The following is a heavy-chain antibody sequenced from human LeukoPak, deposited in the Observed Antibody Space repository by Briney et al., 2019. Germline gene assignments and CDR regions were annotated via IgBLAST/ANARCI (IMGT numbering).Heavy chain of an antibody. CDR1: GGSMSSYY. CDR2: IYYSGST. D-gene: IGHD1-7*01. J-gene: IGHJ4*02. Sequence: KPSETLSLTCSVSGGSMSSYYWSWIRQPPGKGLEWIGYIYYSGSTYYNPSLKSRVTISVDTSKNQFSLKLSSVTAADTAVYYCARGPETGTSRFDYWGQGTLVTVSS. CDR3: ARGPETGTSRFDY. V-gene: IGHV4-59*08.